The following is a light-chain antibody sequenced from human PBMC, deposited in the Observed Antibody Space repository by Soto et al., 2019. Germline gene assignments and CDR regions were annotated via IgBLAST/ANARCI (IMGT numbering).Light chain of an antibody. CDR3: QQYDNSPIT. J-gene: IGKJ5*01. CDR1: QSVSSSY. V-gene: IGKV3-20*01. Sequence: EIVLTQSPGTLSLSPGEIVTLSCRASQSVSSSYLVWYQQKPGQAPRLLIYGASSRATGIPDRFSGTGSETDFTLTISRLEPEDFAVYYCQQYDNSPITFGQGTRLEIK. CDR2: GAS.